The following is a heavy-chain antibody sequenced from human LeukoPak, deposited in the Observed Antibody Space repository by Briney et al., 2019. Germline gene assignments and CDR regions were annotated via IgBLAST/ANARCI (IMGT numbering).Heavy chain of an antibody. CDR3: VRYSDYYALDF. V-gene: IGHV3-74*01. CDR1: GFTFSTYW. J-gene: IGHJ4*02. CDR2: INNDGSGK. Sequence: GGSLRLSCAASGFTFSTYWMNWVRRAPGKGLEWVSRINNDGSGKNYGDSVKGRFTISRDNAKNTLYLQMNSLRAEDTAVYYCVRYSDYYALDFWVQGTVVTVSS. D-gene: IGHD2-21*02.